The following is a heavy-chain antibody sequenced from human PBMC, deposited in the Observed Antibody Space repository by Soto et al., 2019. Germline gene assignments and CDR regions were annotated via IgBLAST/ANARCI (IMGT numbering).Heavy chain of an antibody. J-gene: IGHJ4*02. D-gene: IGHD3-22*01. CDR3: ARVYIDSSGYSVDY. V-gene: IGHV4-4*02. Sequence: QVQLQESGPGLVKPSGTLSLTCAVSGGSISSSNWWSWVRQPPGKGLEWIGEIYHSGSTNYNPSPKSRVTIPVDESKNQFSLKLSSVTAAETAVYYCARVYIDSSGYSVDYWGQGTLVTVSS. CDR1: GGSISSSNW. CDR2: IYHSGST.